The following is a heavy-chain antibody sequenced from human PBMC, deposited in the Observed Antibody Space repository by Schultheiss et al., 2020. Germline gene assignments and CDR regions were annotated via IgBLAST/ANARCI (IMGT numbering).Heavy chain of an antibody. Sequence: ASVKVSCKASRYTFTKYFTQWVRQGPGQGLEWMGIINPSGGSTSYAQKFQGRVTMTRDTSTSTVYMELSSLRSDDTAVYYCARVPGDTAMVFHYMDVWGKGTTVTVSS. CDR2: INPSGGST. CDR1: RYTFTKYF. D-gene: IGHD5-18*01. CDR3: ARVPGDTAMVFHYMDV. V-gene: IGHV1-46*01. J-gene: IGHJ6*03.